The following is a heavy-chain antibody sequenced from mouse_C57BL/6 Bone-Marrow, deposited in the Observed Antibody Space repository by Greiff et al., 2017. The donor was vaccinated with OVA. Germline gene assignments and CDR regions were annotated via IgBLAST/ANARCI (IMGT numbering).Heavy chain of an antibody. CDR3: ASVGNPAWFAY. V-gene: IGHV1-61*01. CDR1: GYTFTSYW. J-gene: IGHJ3*01. D-gene: IGHD2-1*01. CDR2: IYPSDSET. Sequence: QVQLKQPGAELVRPGSSVKLSCKASGYTFTSYWMDWVKQRPGQGLEWIGNIYPSDSETHYNQKFKDKATLTVDKSSSTAYMQLSSLTSEDSAVYYCASVGNPAWFAYWGQGTLVTVSA.